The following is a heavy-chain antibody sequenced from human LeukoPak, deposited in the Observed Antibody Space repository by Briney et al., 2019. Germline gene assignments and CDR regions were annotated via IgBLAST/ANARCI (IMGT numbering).Heavy chain of an antibody. V-gene: IGHV3-33*01. Sequence: GRSLRLSCAASGFTSSNYGMHWVRQAPGKGLEWVAVIWYDGSNKYYADSVKGRFTISRDNSKNTLYLQMSSLRAEDTAVYYCARDRSPYYDSSGPVPDPWGQGTLVTVSS. CDR2: IWYDGSNK. D-gene: IGHD3-22*01. J-gene: IGHJ5*02. CDR1: GFTSSNYG. CDR3: ARDRSPYYDSSGPVPDP.